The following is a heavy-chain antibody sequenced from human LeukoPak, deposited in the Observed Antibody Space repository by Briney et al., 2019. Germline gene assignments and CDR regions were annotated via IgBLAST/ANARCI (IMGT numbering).Heavy chain of an antibody. CDR1: GFTFADYP. J-gene: IGHJ4*02. D-gene: IGHD3-10*01. V-gene: IGHV3-23*01. Sequence: GGSLRLSCTASGFTFADYPMTRVRQAPGKGLEWVSAISGSGGSTYYADSVKGRFTISRDNSKNTLYLQMNSLRAEDTAVYYCAKVMTRTMVRGVPPSDYWGQGTLVTVSS. CDR2: ISGSGGST. CDR3: AKVMTRTMVRGVPPSDY.